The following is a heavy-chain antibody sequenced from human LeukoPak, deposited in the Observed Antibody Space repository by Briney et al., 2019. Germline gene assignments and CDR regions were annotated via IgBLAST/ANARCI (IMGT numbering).Heavy chain of an antibody. V-gene: IGHV1-8*03. D-gene: IGHD3-9*01. J-gene: IGHJ4*02. CDR2: MNPNSGNT. Sequence: ASVKVSCEASGYTFTNYDINWVRQATGQGLEWMGWMNPNSGNTGYAQKFQGRVTITRNTSISTAYMELSSLRSEDTAVYYCARGRGILTGYYLGYWGQGTLVTVSS. CDR1: GYTFTNYD. CDR3: ARGRGILTGYYLGY.